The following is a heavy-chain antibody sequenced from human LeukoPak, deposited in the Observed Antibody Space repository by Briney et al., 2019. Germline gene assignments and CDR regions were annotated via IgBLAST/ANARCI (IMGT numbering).Heavy chain of an antibody. V-gene: IGHV3-23*01. CDR1: GFSFSSHG. J-gene: IGHJ4*02. Sequence: GGSLRFSCAASGFSFSSHGMSWVRQAPGKGLERVSGIIGGAGSTYYADSVKGRFTISGDNSKNTLFLQMNSLRAEDTAVYYCAHGAMYQLDYWGQGTLVTVSS. CDR2: IIGGAGST. CDR3: AHGAMYQLDY. D-gene: IGHD2-2*01.